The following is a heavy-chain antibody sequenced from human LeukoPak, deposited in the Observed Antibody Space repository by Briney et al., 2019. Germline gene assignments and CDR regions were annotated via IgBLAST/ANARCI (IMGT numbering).Heavy chain of an antibody. D-gene: IGHD4-17*01. V-gene: IGHV1-69*13. J-gene: IGHJ6*02. CDR3: ERSYGDRYYYYYAMDV. CDR1: GGTFGSYA. CDR2: IIPIFGTA. Sequence: GASVKVSCKASGGTFGSYAISWVRQAPGQGLEWMGGIIPIFGTANYAQKFQGRVTITADESTSTAYMELSSLRSEDTAVYYCERSYGDRYYYYYAMDVWGQGTTVTVSS.